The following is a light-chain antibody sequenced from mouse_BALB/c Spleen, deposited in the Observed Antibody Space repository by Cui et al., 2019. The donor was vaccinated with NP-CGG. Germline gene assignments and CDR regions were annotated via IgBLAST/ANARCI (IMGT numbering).Light chain of an antibody. V-gene: IGLV1*01. CDR2: GTN. J-gene: IGLJ1*01. Sequence: QAVVTQASALTTSPGETVTLTCRSNTGAVTTSNYANWVQEKPDHLFTGLIGGTNNRAPGVPARFSGSLIGDKAGLTITGAQTEDEAIYFCALWYSNHWVFGGGTKLTVL. CDR1: TGAVTTSNY. CDR3: ALWYSNHWV.